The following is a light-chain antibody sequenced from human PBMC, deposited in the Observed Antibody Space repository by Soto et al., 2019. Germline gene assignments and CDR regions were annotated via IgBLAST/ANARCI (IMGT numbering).Light chain of an antibody. J-gene: IGKJ1*01. CDR1: QSVSSY. CDR2: DAS. Sequence: EIVLRQSPATLSFSPGERATLFCRASQSVSSYLAWYQQKPGQAPRLLIYDASNRATGIPARFSGSGSGTDFSLTISSLEPEDFAVYYCQQRSDWPRTFGQGTKVDIK. V-gene: IGKV3-11*01. CDR3: QQRSDWPRT.